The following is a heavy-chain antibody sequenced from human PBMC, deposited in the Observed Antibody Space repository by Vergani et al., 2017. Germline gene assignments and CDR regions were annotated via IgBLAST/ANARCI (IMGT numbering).Heavy chain of an antibody. CDR2: IYPGDSDT. D-gene: IGHD6-13*01. V-gene: IGHV5-51*01. CDR3: AIHIAAAGTRGTYYYYYMDV. CDR1: GYSFTSYW. J-gene: IGHJ6*03. Sequence: EVQLVQSGAEVKKPGESLKISCKGSGYSFTSYWIGWVRQMPGKGLEWMGIIYPGDSDTRYSPSFQGQVTISADKSISTAYLQWSSLKASDTAMYYCAIHIAAAGTRGTYYYYYMDVWGKGTTVTVSS.